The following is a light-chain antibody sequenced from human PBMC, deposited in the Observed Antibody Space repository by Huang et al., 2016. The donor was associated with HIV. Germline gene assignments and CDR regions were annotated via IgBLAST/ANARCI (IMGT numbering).Light chain of an antibody. J-gene: IGKJ3*01. CDR1: QSISSY. V-gene: IGKV1-39*01. CDR2: AAS. CDR3: QQSYSTPFT. Sequence: DIQVTQSPSPLSASVGDRVTITCRASQSISSYLNWYQQKPGKAPKLLIYAASSLQSGVPSRFSGSGSGTDFTLTISSLQPEDFATYYCQQSYSTPFTFGPGTKVDIK.